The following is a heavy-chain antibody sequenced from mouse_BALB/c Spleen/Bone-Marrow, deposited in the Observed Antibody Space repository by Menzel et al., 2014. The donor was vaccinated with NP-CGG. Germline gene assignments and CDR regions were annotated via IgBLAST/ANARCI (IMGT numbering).Heavy chain of an antibody. J-gene: IGHJ2*01. CDR1: GYSFTSYY. V-gene: IGHV1S135*01. Sequence: EVQLQQSGPELMMPGASVKISCKASGYSFTSYYMHWVKQSHGKSLEWIGYIDPFNGGTSYNQKFKGKATLTVDKSSNTAYMHLSSLTSEDSAVYYCARAYDFLDYWGQGSTLTVSS. CDR3: ARAYDFLDY. D-gene: IGHD2-4*01. CDR2: IDPFNGGT.